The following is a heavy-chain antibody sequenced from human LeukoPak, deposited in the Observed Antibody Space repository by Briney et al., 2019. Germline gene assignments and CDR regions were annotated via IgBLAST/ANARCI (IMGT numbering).Heavy chain of an antibody. CDR3: AREHSGYDFPGRDYYYMDV. CDR2: ISSTSRSYI. V-gene: IGHV3-21*01. Sequence: GGSLRLSCAASGFTFSSYNMNWVRQAPGKGLEWVSSISSTSRSYIYYADSVKGRFTISRDNAKNSLYLQMNSLRAEDTAVYYCAREHSGYDFPGRDYYYMDVWGKGTTVTVSS. D-gene: IGHD5-12*01. CDR1: GFTFSSYN. J-gene: IGHJ6*03.